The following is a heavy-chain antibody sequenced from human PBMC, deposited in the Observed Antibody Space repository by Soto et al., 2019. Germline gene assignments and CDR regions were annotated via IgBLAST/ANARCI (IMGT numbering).Heavy chain of an antibody. V-gene: IGHV3-15*07. J-gene: IGHJ4*02. Sequence: PGGSLRLSCAGSGFTFSNVWMNWVRQAPGKGLEWVGRIKSETDGGTIDYAAPVKGRFTISRDDSNNTLYLQMNSLKTEDTATFFFPPLALKKKRAWSPLPVRGQATRDTVSS. CDR3: PPLALKKKRAWSPLPV. CDR2: IKSETDGGTI. D-gene: IGHD2-8*01. CDR1: GFTFSNVW.